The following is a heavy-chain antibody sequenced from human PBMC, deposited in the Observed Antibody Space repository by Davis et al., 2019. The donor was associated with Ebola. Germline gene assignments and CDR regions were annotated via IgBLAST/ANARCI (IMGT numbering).Heavy chain of an antibody. J-gene: IGHJ4*02. CDR3: ATTQWLREFDN. CDR2: ISSSSSYI. Sequence: GGSLRLSCAASGFTFSSYSMNWVRQAPGKGLEWVSSISSSSSYIYYADSVRGRFIISRDKSNNTLYLEMNSLRVDDTAVYYCATTQWLREFDNWGQGTLVTVSS. CDR1: GFTFSSYS. V-gene: IGHV3-21*04. D-gene: IGHD6-19*01.